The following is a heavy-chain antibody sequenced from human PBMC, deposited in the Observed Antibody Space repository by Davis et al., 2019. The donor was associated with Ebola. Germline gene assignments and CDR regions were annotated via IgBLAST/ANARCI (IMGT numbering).Heavy chain of an antibody. CDR3: ARAPRIRIAARAKSGWFDP. V-gene: IGHV1-69*04. Sequence: AASVKVSCKASGGTFSSYAISWVRQAPGQGLEWMGRIIPILGIANYAQKFQGRVTITADKSTSTAYMELSSLRSEDTAVYYCARAPRIRIAARAKSGWFDPWGQGTLVTVSS. D-gene: IGHD6-6*01. CDR2: IIPILGIA. J-gene: IGHJ5*02. CDR1: GGTFSSYA.